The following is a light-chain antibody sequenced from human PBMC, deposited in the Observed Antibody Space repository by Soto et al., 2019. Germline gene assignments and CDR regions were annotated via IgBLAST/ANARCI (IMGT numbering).Light chain of an antibody. CDR3: SSYAGNDIVV. J-gene: IGLJ2*01. V-gene: IGLV2-8*01. CDR1: SSDVGAYNY. Sequence: QSVLTQPPSASGSPGQSVTISCTGTSSDVGAYNYVSWYQQHPGKAPKLMIHEVSKRPSGVPDRFSGSKSGNTASLTVSGLQAEDEADYYCSSYAGNDIVVFGGGTQLTVL. CDR2: EVS.